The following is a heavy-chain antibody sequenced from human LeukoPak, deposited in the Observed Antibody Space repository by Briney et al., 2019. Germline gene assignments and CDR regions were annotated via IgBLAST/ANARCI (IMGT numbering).Heavy chain of an antibody. V-gene: IGHV4-39*02. J-gene: IGHJ5*01. D-gene: IGHD3-10*01. CDR2: IYYSGTT. Sequence: SETLSLTCTVSGGSISSSNYYWGWIRQPPGKGLEWIGTIYYSGTTYYNPSLKSRVSISVDTSMNHFALKLASVTAADTAVYFCARRVGFYGSGSLNYFDPWGQGILVSVSS. CDR3: ARRVGFYGSGSLNYFDP. CDR1: GGSISSSNYY.